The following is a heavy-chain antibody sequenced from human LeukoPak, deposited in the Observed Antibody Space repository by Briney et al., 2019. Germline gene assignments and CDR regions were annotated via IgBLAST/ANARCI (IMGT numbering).Heavy chain of an antibody. CDR3: AREIEVRASYYDFWSGNRGAFDI. CDR1: GYTFTGYY. Sequence: ASVKVSCKASGYTFTGYYMHWVRQAPGQGLEWMGWINPNSGGTYYAQKFQGWATMTRDTSTSTAYMELSRLRSDDTAVYYCAREIEVRASYYDFWSGNRGAFDIWGQGTMVTVSS. D-gene: IGHD3-3*01. CDR2: INPNSGGT. J-gene: IGHJ3*02. V-gene: IGHV1-2*04.